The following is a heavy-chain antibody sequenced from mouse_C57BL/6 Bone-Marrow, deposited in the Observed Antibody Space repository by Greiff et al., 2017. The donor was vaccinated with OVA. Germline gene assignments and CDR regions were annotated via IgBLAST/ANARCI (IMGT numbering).Heavy chain of an antibody. CDR3: ARAYSNLWFAY. Sequence: VQLQQPGAELVRPGSSVKLSCKASGYTFTSYWMHWVKQRPIQGLEWIGNIDPSDSETHYNQKFKDKATLTVDKSSSTAYMQLSSLTSEDSAVYDGARAYSNLWFAYWGQGTLVTVSA. CDR2: IDPSDSET. D-gene: IGHD2-5*01. CDR1: GYTFTSYW. J-gene: IGHJ3*01. V-gene: IGHV1-52*01.